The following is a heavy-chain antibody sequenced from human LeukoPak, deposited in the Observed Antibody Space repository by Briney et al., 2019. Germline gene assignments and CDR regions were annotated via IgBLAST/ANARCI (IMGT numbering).Heavy chain of an antibody. J-gene: IGHJ4*02. CDR1: GFTFRSYS. CDR3: ARAVYCSSTSCYRGYFDY. Sequence: PGGSLRLSCAASGFTFRSYSMNWVRQAPGKGLEWVSSISTSSSYIYYADSVKGRFTISRDNAKNSLYLQMNSLRAEDTAVYYCARAVYCSSTSCYRGYFDYWGQGTLVTVSS. CDR2: ISTSSSYI. V-gene: IGHV3-21*01. D-gene: IGHD2-2*01.